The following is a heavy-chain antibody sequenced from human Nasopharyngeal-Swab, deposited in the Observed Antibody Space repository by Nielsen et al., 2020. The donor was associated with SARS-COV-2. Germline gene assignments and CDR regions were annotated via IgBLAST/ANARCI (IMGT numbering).Heavy chain of an antibody. Sequence: WIRQPPGKGLEWIGYIYYSGSTYYNPSLKSRVTISVDTSKNQFSLKLSFVTAADTAVYYCAREERPLGNWFDPWGQGTLVTVSS. CDR2: IYYSGST. CDR3: AREERPLGNWFDP. V-gene: IGHV4-31*02. J-gene: IGHJ5*02. D-gene: IGHD7-27*01.